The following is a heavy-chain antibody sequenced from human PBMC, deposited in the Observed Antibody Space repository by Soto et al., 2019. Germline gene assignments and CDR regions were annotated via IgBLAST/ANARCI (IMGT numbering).Heavy chain of an antibody. D-gene: IGHD6-13*01. J-gene: IGHJ4*02. Sequence: SETLPLTCTVSGDSISSGDYYWCWILQPPGKGLEWIGCIYYSGNTYYNPSLKRRFSISVDTSKNQFSLQLSSVTVADTAVYYCARDFKRYSSQTGPFEYWVLGTLVT. V-gene: IGHV4-30-4*01. CDR3: ARDFKRYSSQTGPFEY. CDR1: GDSISSGDYY. CDR2: IYYSGNT.